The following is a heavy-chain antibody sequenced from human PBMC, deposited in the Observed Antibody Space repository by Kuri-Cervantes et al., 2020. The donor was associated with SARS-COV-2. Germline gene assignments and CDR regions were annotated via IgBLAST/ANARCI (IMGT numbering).Heavy chain of an antibody. Sequence: GGSLRLSCAASGFTFSSYGMHWVRQAPGRGLEWLANIKQDGSETYYVDSVKGRFTISRDNSKNTLYLQMNSLRAEDTAVYYCAREYSSPSGFDYWGQGTLVTVSS. J-gene: IGHJ4*02. D-gene: IGHD6-6*01. CDR3: AREYSSPSGFDY. CDR2: IKQDGSET. CDR1: GFTFSSYG. V-gene: IGHV3-7*01.